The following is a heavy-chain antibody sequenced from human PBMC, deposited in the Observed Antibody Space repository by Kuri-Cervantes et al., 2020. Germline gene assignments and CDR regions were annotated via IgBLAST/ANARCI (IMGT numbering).Heavy chain of an antibody. CDR1: GYTFTGYY. Sequence: ASVKVSCKASGYTFTGYYMHWVRQAPGQGLEWMGWINPSSGGTNYAQKFQGRVTMTRDTSISTAYMELSRLRSDDTAVYYCATEYSSSSPFDYWGQGTLVTVSS. CDR2: INPSSGGT. J-gene: IGHJ4*02. V-gene: IGHV1-2*02. D-gene: IGHD6-6*01. CDR3: ATEYSSSSPFDY.